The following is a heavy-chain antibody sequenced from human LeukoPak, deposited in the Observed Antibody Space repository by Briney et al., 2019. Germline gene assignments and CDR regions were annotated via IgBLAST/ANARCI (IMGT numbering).Heavy chain of an antibody. CDR1: GGSNKYGY. Sequence: PSGTQSLTCTVSGGSNKYGYWSGPQQSTGKRRKCIVYIHYSGATNYSPSLKSRVTISVDTSKNQFSLKLSSVTAADTAPYYCATLRGASTAVFDSWGQGALVTVSS. CDR2: IHYSGAT. J-gene: IGHJ4*02. CDR3: ATLRGASTAVFDS. V-gene: IGHV4-59*08. D-gene: IGHD2-21*02.